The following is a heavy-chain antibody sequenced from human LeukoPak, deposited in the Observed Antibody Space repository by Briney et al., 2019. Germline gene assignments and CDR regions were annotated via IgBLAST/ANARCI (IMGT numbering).Heavy chain of an antibody. CDR2: IIPIFGTA. Sequence: SVKVSCKASGGTFSSYAISWVRQAPGQGLEWMGGIIPIFGTANYAQKFQGRVTITTDESTSTAYMELSSLRSEDTAVHYCARVFSGYSSGSQRYDYWGQGTLVTVSS. CDR3: ARVFSGYSSGSQRYDY. CDR1: GGTFSSYA. D-gene: IGHD6-19*01. V-gene: IGHV1-69*05. J-gene: IGHJ4*02.